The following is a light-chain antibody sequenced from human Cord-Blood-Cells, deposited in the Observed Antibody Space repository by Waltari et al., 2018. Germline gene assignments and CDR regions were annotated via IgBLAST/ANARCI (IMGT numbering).Light chain of an antibody. V-gene: IGLV2-11*01. CDR2: DVS. CDR1: SSDFGGSKF. Sequence: QSALTQPRSVSGSPGQSVTISRTGTSSDFGGSKFFSWYQQHPGKAPKLMIYDVSKRPSGVPDRFSGSKSGNTASLTISGLQAEDEADYYCCSYAGSYTLVFGGGTKLTVL. CDR3: CSYAGSYTLV. J-gene: IGLJ2*01.